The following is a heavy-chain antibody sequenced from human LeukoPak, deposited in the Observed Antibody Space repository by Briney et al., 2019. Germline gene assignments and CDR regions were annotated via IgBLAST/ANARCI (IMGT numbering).Heavy chain of an antibody. CDR1: GFTFKNYA. Sequence: GGSLRLSCAASGFTFKNYAMSWVRQAPGKGLEWVANIEKDGSERYYVDSVKGRFTISRDNAKNSLYLQMNSLRAEDTAVYYCARDAAGEDYWGQGTLVTVSS. CDR2: IEKDGSER. V-gene: IGHV3-7*03. D-gene: IGHD6-13*01. CDR3: ARDAAGEDY. J-gene: IGHJ4*02.